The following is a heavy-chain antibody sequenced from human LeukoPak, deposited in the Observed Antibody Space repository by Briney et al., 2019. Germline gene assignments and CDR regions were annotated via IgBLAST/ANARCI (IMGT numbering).Heavy chain of an antibody. CDR2: INHSGST. Sequence: SETLSPTCAVYGGSFSGYYWSWIRQPPGKGLEWIGEINHSGSTNYNPSLKSRVTISVDTSKNQFSLKLSSVTAADTAVYYCARVPLRGSRKKDIVVVPAAILAYDYWGQGTLVTVSS. J-gene: IGHJ4*02. CDR3: ARVPLRGSRKKDIVVVPAAILAYDY. V-gene: IGHV4-34*01. D-gene: IGHD2-2*02. CDR1: GGSFSGYY.